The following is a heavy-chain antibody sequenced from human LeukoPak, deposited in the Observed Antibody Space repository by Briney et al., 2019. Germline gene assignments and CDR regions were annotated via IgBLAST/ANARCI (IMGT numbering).Heavy chain of an antibody. CDR3: ARVSGSYLRFDY. J-gene: IGHJ4*02. CDR1: GGSISSSTSGWGWY. Sequence: SETLSLTCTVSGGSISSSTSGWGWYWGWIRQPPGKGLEWIGSIYYSGSTYYNPSLKGRVTISVDTSKNQFSMNLNSVTAADTAVYYCARVSGSYLRFDYWGQGTLVTVSS. D-gene: IGHD1-26*01. V-gene: IGHV4-39*07. CDR2: IYYSGST.